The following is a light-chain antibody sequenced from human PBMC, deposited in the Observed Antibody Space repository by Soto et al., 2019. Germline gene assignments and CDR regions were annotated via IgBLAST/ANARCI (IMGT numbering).Light chain of an antibody. V-gene: IGLV1-44*01. Sequence: QSVLTQPPSASGTPGPRVTISCSGSSSNIGSNTVNWYQQLPGTAPKVLIYSNNQRPSGVPDRFSGSKSGTSASLAISGLQSEDEADYYCAEWDDSLNGVVFGGGTKLTVL. CDR3: AEWDDSLNGVV. J-gene: IGLJ2*01. CDR2: SNN. CDR1: SSNIGSNT.